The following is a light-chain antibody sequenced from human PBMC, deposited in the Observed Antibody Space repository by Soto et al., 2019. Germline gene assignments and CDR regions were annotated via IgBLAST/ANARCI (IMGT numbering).Light chain of an antibody. J-gene: IGLJ1*01. Sequence: QSALTQPASVSGSPGQSITISCTGTSSDVGYYNYVSWYQQHPGKAPKLMIYEVSNRPSGVSNRFSGSKSGNTASLTISGLQAEDEADYYCSSYTSSSTYVFGTGTKVTAL. CDR1: SSDVGYYNY. CDR3: SSYTSSSTYV. V-gene: IGLV2-14*01. CDR2: EVS.